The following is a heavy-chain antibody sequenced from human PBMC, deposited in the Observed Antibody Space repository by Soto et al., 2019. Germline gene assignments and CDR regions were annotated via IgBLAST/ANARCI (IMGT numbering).Heavy chain of an antibody. Sequence: SVKVSCKASGGTFSSYAISWVRQAPGQGHEWMGGIIPIFGTANYAQKFQGRVTITADKSTSTAYMELSSLRSEDTAVYYCARDPRITIFGVVPSQGWFDPWGQGTLVTVSS. CDR1: GGTFSSYA. V-gene: IGHV1-69*06. CDR2: IIPIFGTA. D-gene: IGHD3-3*01. J-gene: IGHJ5*02. CDR3: ARDPRITIFGVVPSQGWFDP.